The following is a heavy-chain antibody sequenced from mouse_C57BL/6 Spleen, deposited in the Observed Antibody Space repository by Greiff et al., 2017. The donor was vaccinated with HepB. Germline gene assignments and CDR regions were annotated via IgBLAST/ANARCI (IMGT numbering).Heavy chain of an antibody. CDR2: IYPSDSET. V-gene: IGHV1-61*01. D-gene: IGHD1-1*01. J-gene: IGHJ2*01. Sequence: QVQLQQPGAELVRPGSSVKLSCKASGYTFTSYWMDWVKQRPGQGLEWIGNIYPSDSETHYNQKFKDKATLTVDKSSSTAYMQLSSLTSEDSAVYYCARREFITTVYYFDYWGQGTTLTVSS. CDR1: GYTFTSYW. CDR3: ARREFITTVYYFDY.